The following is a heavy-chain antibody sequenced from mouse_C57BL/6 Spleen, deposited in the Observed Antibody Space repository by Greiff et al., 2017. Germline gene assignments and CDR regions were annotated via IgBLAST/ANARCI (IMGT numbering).Heavy chain of an antibody. CDR3: APLGRRGDFGY. V-gene: IGHV1-64*01. J-gene: IGHJ2*01. Sequence: VQLQQPGAELVKPGASVKLSCKASGYTFTSYWMHWVKQRPGQGLEWIGMIHPNSGSTNYNEKFKSKATLTVDKSSSTAHMQLSSLTSEDSAVYYSAPLGRRGDFGYWGQGTTLTVSS. CDR2: IHPNSGST. CDR1: GYTFTSYW. D-gene: IGHD4-1*01.